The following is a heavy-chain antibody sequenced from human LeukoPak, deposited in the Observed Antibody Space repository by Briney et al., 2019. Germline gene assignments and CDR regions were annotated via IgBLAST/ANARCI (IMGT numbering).Heavy chain of an antibody. Sequence: GSLRLSCAASGFMFSSNWMSWVRLAPGKGLEWVANIKEDGTETYYADSVKGRFTISRDNAKNSLYLQMNSLRVEDTAVYYCAKEGRSLQTYWGQGTLVTVSS. CDR2: IKEDGTET. CDR1: GFMFSSNW. J-gene: IGHJ4*02. V-gene: IGHV3-7*03. D-gene: IGHD5-24*01. CDR3: AKEGRSLQTY.